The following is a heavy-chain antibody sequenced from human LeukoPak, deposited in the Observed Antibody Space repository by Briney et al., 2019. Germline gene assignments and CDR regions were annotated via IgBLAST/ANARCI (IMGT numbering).Heavy chain of an antibody. CDR3: ARERNGVFDY. D-gene: IGHD3-10*01. CDR1: GFTFSSYE. CDR2: IRGSGDTI. Sequence: GGSLRLSCAASGFTFSSYEMNWVRQAPGKGLGWVSYIRGSGDTIYYADSVKGRFTISRDNAKNSLYLQMTSLRAEDTALYYCARERNGVFDYWGQGTLVTVSS. V-gene: IGHV3-48*03. J-gene: IGHJ4*02.